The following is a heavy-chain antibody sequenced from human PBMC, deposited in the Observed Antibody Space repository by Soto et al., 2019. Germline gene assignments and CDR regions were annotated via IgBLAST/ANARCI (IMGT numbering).Heavy chain of an antibody. CDR3: ASRGVGAVYFDY. D-gene: IGHD1-26*01. V-gene: IGHV3-33*01. CDR2: IWYDASKK. Sequence: QVYLVESGGGVVQPGRSLRLSCSASGFTFSSYGMHWVRQAPGKGLEWMALIWYDASKKYYADSVKGRFTISRDNSKKSLYLQMDSLRVEDTAVDFCASRGVGAVYFDYWGQGTLVTVSS. J-gene: IGHJ4*02. CDR1: GFTFSSYG.